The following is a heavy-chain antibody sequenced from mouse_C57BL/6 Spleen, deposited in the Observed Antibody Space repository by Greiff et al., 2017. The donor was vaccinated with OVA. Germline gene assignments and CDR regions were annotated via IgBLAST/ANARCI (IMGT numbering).Heavy chain of an antibody. J-gene: IGHJ1*03. CDR1: GYTFTDYN. V-gene: IGHV1-18*01. Sequence: VQLKQSGPELVKPGASVKIPCKASGYTFTDYNMDWVKQSHGKSLEWIGDINPNNGGTIYNQKFKGKATLTVDKSSSTAYMELRSLTSEDTAVYYCARWVDGYYWYFDVWGTGTTVTVSS. D-gene: IGHD2-3*01. CDR2: INPNNGGT. CDR3: ARWVDGYYWYFDV.